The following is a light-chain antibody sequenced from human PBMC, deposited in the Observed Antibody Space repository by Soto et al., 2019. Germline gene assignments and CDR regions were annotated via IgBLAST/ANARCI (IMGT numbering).Light chain of an antibody. CDR2: DAS. CDR1: QSVSGW. J-gene: IGKJ5*01. CDR3: LQYKNSPIT. V-gene: IGKV1-5*01. Sequence: IQLTESRCTLSASVGETVTVTCRASQSVSGWLAWYQQKPGEAPKLLIYDASALPRGVPSRFSGSGSGTEFTLTISSLQPDDFATYYCLQYKNSPITSGQGTRLEVK.